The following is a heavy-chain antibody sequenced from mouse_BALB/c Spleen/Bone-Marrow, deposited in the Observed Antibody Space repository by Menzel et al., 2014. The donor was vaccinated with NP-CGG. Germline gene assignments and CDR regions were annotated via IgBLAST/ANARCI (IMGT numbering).Heavy chain of an antibody. V-gene: IGHV1-9*01. CDR3: TRWGWSFDY. D-gene: IGHD2-3*01. CDR2: ILPGSGSS. CDR1: GYTFSSYW. J-gene: IGHJ2*01. Sequence: QVQLQQSGAELMKPGASVKISCKATGYTFSSYWIEWVKQRPGHSLEWIGEILPGSGSSNYNEKFKGKATITADTSSNTAYMQLSSLTSEDSAVYYCTRWGWSFDYWGQGTTLTVSS.